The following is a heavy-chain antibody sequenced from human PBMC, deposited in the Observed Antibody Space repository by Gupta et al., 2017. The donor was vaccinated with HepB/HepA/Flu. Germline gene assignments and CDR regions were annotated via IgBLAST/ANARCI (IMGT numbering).Heavy chain of an antibody. CDR2: MNPNSGNT. CDR1: GYTFTSYD. CDR3: ARGPREEEWELRYPIGFDP. V-gene: IGHV1-8*01. Sequence: QVQLVQSGAEVKKPGASVKVSCKASGYTFTSYDINWVRQATGQGLEWMGWMNPNSGNTGYAQKFQGRVTMTRNTSISTAYMELSSLRSEDTAVYYCARGPREEEWELRYPIGFDPWGQGTLVTVSS. D-gene: IGHD1-26*01. J-gene: IGHJ5*02.